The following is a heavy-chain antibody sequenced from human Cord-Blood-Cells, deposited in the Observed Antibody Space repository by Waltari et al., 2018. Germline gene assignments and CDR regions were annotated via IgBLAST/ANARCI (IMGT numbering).Heavy chain of an antibody. CDR1: GFTFSNAW. V-gene: IGHV3-15*01. J-gene: IGHJ5*02. Sequence: EVQLVESGGGLVKPGGSLRLSCAASGFTFSNAWMSWVRQAPGKGLEWVGRIKSKTDGGTTDYAAPVKGRFTISRDDSKNTLYLQMNSLKTEDTAVYYCTTAPSGRGRCFRGENWFDPWGQGTLVTVSS. CDR3: TTAPSGRGRCFRGENWFDP. CDR2: IKSKTDGGTT. D-gene: IGHD3-9*01.